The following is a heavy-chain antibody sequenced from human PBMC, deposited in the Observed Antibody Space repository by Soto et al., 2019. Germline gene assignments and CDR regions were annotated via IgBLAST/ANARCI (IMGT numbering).Heavy chain of an antibody. V-gene: IGHV1-3*01. CDR3: AREECSGGSCWDYYYYGMDV. CDR2: INAGNGNT. J-gene: IGHJ6*02. D-gene: IGHD2-15*01. Sequence: ASVKVSCKASGYTSTSYAMHWVRQAPGQRLEWMGWINAGNGNTKYSQKFQGRVTITRDTSASTAYMELSSLRSEDTAVYYCAREECSGGSCWDYYYYGMDVWGQGTTVTVSS. CDR1: GYTSTSYA.